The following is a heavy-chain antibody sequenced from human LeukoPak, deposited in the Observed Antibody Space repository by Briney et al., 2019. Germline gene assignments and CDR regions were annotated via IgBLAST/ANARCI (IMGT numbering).Heavy chain of an antibody. CDR2: IDPSDSYT. Sequence: GESLKISFKGSGXSFTSYCISWVRQMPGKGLEWMGRIDPSDSYTNYSPSFQGHVTISADKSISTAYLQWSSLKASDTAMYYCARLYRYYYDSSGYYYLDYWGQGTLVTVSS. CDR1: GXSFTSYC. J-gene: IGHJ4*02. CDR3: ARLYRYYYDSSGYYYLDY. D-gene: IGHD3-22*01. V-gene: IGHV5-10-1*01.